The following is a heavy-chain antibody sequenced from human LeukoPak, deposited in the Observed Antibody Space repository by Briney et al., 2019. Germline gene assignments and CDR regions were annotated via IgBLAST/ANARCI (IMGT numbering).Heavy chain of an antibody. J-gene: IGHJ6*02. D-gene: IGHD3-10*01. V-gene: IGHV3-30*18. CDR2: ISYDGSNK. Sequence: PGRSLRLSCAASGFTFSSYGMHWVRQAPGKGLEWVAVISYDGSNKYYADSVKGRFTISGDNSKNTLYLQMNSLRAEDTAVYYCAKNSPLWFGEGYYYYYGMDVWGQGTTVTVFS. CDR1: GFTFSSYG. CDR3: AKNSPLWFGEGYYYYYGMDV.